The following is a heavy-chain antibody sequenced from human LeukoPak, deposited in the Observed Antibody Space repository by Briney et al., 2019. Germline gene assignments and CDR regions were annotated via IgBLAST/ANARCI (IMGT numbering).Heavy chain of an antibody. J-gene: IGHJ4*02. CDR3: ARGPDYDFWSGPPDY. CDR2: IYYSGRT. V-gene: IGHV4-59*01. D-gene: IGHD3-3*01. CDR1: GGSISSYY. Sequence: SETLSLTCTVSGGSISSYYWSWIRQPPGKGLEWIGYIYYSGRTNYNPSLKSRVTISVDTSKNEFSLKLSSVTAADTAVYYCARGPDYDFWSGPPDYWGQGTLVTVSS.